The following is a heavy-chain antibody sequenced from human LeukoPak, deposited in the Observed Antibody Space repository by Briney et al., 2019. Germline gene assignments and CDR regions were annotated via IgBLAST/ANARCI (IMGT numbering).Heavy chain of an antibody. CDR3: AGPHYYDSSGYYYYFDY. J-gene: IGHJ4*02. V-gene: IGHV4-34*08. CDR1: GFTFSSYA. D-gene: IGHD3-22*01. CDR2: INHSGST. Sequence: GSLRLSCAASGFTFSSYAMSWIRQPPGKGLEWIGEINHSGSTNYNPSLKSRVTISVDTSKNQFSLKLSSVTAADTAVYYCAGPHYYDSSGYYYYFDYWGQGTLVTVSS.